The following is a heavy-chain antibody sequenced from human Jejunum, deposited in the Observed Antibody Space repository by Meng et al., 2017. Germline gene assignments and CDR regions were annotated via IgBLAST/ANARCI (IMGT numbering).Heavy chain of an antibody. D-gene: IGHD4-17*01. Sequence: HIPVKESCPTLVKPPPTLPLTCPFSGFPLNTRGVGVGWIRQAPGKAMEWLAVIYWDDAKNYSPSLETRLTITKDTSRNQVVLTMTNVDPVDTATYYCAHKSYGDYPLVAWGQGTLVTVSS. CDR1: GFPLNTRGVG. J-gene: IGHJ5*02. V-gene: IGHV2-5*02. CDR3: AHKSYGDYPLVA. CDR2: IYWDDAK.